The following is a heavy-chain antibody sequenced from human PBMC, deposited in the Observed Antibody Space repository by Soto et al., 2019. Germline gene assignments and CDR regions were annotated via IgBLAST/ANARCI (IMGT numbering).Heavy chain of an antibody. J-gene: IGHJ6*02. Sequence: RASVKVSCKASGYGFTCYAIYWVRQAPGQRLEWMGWINAGNGNTKYSQKLQGRVTFTGDTSASTAHMELSSLRSEDTAVYFCARGVENIVVVLDVFGYYGMDVWGQGTTVTVSS. CDR2: INAGNGNT. D-gene: IGHD2-2*01. V-gene: IGHV1-3*01. CDR1: GYGFTCYA. CDR3: ARGVENIVVVLDVFGYYGMDV.